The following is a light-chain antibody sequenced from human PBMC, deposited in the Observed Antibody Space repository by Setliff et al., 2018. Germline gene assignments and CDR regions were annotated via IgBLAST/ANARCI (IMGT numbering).Light chain of an antibody. CDR3: FSYTTSTAWV. Sequence: QSALTQPASVSGSPGQSITISCTGTSSDVGAYNYVSWYQQHPGKAPKVMIYDVGNRPSGVSNRFSGSKSGNTASLTISGLQADDEADYYCFSYTTSTAWVFGGGTKGTVL. V-gene: IGLV2-14*01. CDR1: SSDVGAYNY. J-gene: IGLJ3*02. CDR2: DVG.